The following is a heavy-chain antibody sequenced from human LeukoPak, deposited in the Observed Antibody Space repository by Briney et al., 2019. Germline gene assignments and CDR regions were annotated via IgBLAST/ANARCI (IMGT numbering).Heavy chain of an antibody. CDR3: VKDQGECPGSRCYLRFLEY. Sequence: GGSLRLSCAASGFNFSIYGMHWVRQAPGKGLEWVRFVRYDQSATVYADSVQGRFAISRDNSKNTVYLQMNSLRVEDTALYFCVKDQGECPGSRCYLRFLEYWGQGTLVIVSS. J-gene: IGHJ4*02. CDR2: VRYDQSAT. CDR1: GFNFSIYG. D-gene: IGHD3-3*01. V-gene: IGHV3-30*02.